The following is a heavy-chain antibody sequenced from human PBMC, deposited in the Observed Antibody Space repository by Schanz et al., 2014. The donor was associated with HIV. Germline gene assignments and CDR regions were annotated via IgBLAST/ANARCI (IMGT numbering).Heavy chain of an antibody. V-gene: IGHV4-31*03. CDR2: IYYSGST. CDR3: ARENHQPTGTHEVGKPQYRSGLDV. D-gene: IGHD1-1*01. J-gene: IGHJ6*02. CDR1: GASISSGGFY. Sequence: QVQLQESGPGLVKPSQTLSLTCNVSGASISSGGFYWSWIRQRPGKGLEWIAYIYYSGSTYYNPSLQSRTTISLDTSKTRFSLRLNSVTAADTAVYYCARENHQPTGTHEVGKPQYRSGLDVWAQGTTVTVSS.